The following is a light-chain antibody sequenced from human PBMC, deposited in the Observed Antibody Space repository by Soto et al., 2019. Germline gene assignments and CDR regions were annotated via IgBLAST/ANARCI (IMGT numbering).Light chain of an antibody. CDR3: QSYDSSLSGLV. Sequence: QAVVTQPPSVSGAPGQRVSISCTGSSSNIGAGYDVHWYQQLPGAAPKLLIYGNSNRPSGVPDRFSGSKSGTSASLATTGLQAEDEADYYRQSYDSSLSGLVFGGGTTLTAL. CDR2: GNS. V-gene: IGLV1-40*01. CDR1: SSNIGAGYD. J-gene: IGLJ2*01.